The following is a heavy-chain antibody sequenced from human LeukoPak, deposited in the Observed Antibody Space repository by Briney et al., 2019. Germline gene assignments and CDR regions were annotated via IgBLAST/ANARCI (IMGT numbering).Heavy chain of an antibody. J-gene: IGHJ6*02. Sequence: GASVKVSCKASGYTFTSYGISWVRQAPGQGLEWMGWISAYNGNTNYAQKLQGRVTMTTDTSTSTAYMELRSLRSDDTAVYYCARESIAAAGSLYYYYGMDVRGQGTTVTVSS. D-gene: IGHD6-13*01. V-gene: IGHV1-18*01. CDR1: GYTFTSYG. CDR3: ARESIAAAGSLYYYYGMDV. CDR2: ISAYNGNT.